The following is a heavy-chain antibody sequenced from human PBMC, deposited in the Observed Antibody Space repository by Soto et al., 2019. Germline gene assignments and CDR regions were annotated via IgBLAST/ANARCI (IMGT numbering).Heavy chain of an antibody. CDR1: GYTFTGYD. D-gene: IGHD6-19*01. CDR3: ARGALAVANWFDP. CDR2: INPNNGVT. Sequence: QVQLVQSGAEVRKPGASVRVSCKASGYTFTGYDINWVRQAPGQGLEWMGWINPNNGVTNYAQKFEGRVTMTRDTSITTAYMDLSRLRSDDTAVYFCARGALAVANWFDPWGQGTQVTVSS. J-gene: IGHJ5*02. V-gene: IGHV1-2*02.